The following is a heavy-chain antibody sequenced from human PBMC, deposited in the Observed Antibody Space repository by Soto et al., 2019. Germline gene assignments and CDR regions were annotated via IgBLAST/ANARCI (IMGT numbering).Heavy chain of an antibody. CDR2: IYHGGRT. V-gene: IGHV4-39*01. CDR3: RSSVLPAAEESDPNIDY. CDR1: GASISSRTYY. D-gene: IGHD2-2*01. J-gene: IGHJ4*02. Sequence: SETLSLTCTVSGASISSRTYYWGWIRQPPGKGLEWIGSIYHGGRTFYKPSLKSRVTISVDSSKNQFSLNLSSVTAADTAVYYCRSSVLPAAEESDPNIDYGGQGTLVTVSS.